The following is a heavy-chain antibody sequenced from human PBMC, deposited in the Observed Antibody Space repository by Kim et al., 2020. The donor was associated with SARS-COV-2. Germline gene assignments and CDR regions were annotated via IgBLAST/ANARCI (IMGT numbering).Heavy chain of an antibody. CDR1: GFTFSSYA. J-gene: IGHJ4*02. CDR3: AKDPLTGYHILTGYSPSSVDY. Sequence: GGSLRLSCAASGFTFSSYAMSWVRQAPGKGLEWVSAISGSGGSTYYADSVKGRFTISRDNSKNTLYLQMNSLRAEDTAVYYCAKDPLTGYHILTGYSPSSVDYWGQGTLVTVSS. V-gene: IGHV3-23*01. CDR2: ISGSGGST. D-gene: IGHD3-9*01.